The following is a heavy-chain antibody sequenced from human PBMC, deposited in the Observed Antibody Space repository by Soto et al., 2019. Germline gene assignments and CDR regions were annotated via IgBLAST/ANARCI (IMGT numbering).Heavy chain of an antibody. CDR2: INPSGGST. D-gene: IGHD3-22*01. V-gene: IGHV1-46*01. CDR3: ARAVSARYYYDSSGYPHDAFDI. J-gene: IGHJ3*02. Sequence: ASVKVSCKASGYTFTSYYMHWVRQAPGQGLEWMGIINPSGGSTSYAQKFQGRVTMTRDTSTSTVYMELSSLRSEDTAVYYCARAVSARYYYDSSGYPHDAFDIWGQGTMVTV. CDR1: GYTFTSYY.